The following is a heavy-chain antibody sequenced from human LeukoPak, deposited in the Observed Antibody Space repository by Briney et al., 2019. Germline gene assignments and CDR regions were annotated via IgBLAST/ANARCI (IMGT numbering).Heavy chain of an antibody. CDR3: TTGPPKPRIKSIAAAAKLPFQH. CDR2: ISSSSSYI. V-gene: IGHV3-21*03. Sequence: GGSLRLSCSASGFTFSSYSMNWVRQAPGKGLEWVSSISSSSSYIYYADSVKGRFTISRDNAKNSLYLQMNSLRAEDTAVYYCTTGPPKPRIKSIAAAAKLPFQHWGQGTLVTVSS. D-gene: IGHD6-13*01. J-gene: IGHJ1*01. CDR1: GFTFSSYS.